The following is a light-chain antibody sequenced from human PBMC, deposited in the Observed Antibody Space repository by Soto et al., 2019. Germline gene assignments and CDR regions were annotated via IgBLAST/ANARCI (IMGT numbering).Light chain of an antibody. V-gene: IGKV1-27*01. Sequence: DIQMTQSPSSLGASVGDRVTISCRASQGIANYLAWYQQKPGEVPKLLIFAASTLHSGVSSRFTGSGSGTEFTLTISSLQPEDVATYYCQKYHWPPFTFGPGTKVEIK. CDR1: QGIANY. CDR2: AAS. CDR3: QKYHWPPFT. J-gene: IGKJ3*01.